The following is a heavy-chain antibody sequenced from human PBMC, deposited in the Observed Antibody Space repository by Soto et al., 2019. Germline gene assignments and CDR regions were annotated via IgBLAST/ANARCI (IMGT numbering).Heavy chain of an antibody. CDR1: GFTFSSYA. Sequence: GGSLRLSCADSGFTFSSYAMSWVRQAPGKGLEWVSAITTSGGSTYYADSARGRFTISRDNSKNTLYLQMNRLRAEDTAVYYCAKHLCTGPGCDYFDNWGQGTLVTVSS. V-gene: IGHV3-23*01. J-gene: IGHJ4*02. CDR3: AKHLCTGPGCDYFDN. CDR2: ITTSGGST. D-gene: IGHD2-8*02.